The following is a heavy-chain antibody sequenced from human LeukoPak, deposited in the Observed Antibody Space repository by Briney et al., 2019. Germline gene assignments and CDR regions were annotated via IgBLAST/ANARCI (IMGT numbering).Heavy chain of an antibody. CDR3: ARGGDYDSSGYSNFDY. V-gene: IGHV1-46*01. D-gene: IGHD3-22*01. J-gene: IGHJ4*02. CDR1: GYTFTSYY. Sequence: ASVTVSCTASGYTFTSYYMHWVRQAPGQGLEWMGIINPSGGSTSYAQKFQGRVTMTRDTSTSTVYMELSSLRSEDTAVYYCARGGDYDSSGYSNFDYWGQGTLVTVSS. CDR2: INPSGGST.